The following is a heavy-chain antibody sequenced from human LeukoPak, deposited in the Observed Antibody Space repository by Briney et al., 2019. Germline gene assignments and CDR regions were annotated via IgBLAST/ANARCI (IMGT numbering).Heavy chain of an antibody. V-gene: IGHV3-23*01. CDR2: ISGSGIST. J-gene: IGHJ4*02. CDR3: ARAQYSDILTGPSDY. Sequence: GGSLRLSCAASGFSVSSYAVGWVRQAPGKGLEWVSGISGSGISTHYADSVKGRFTISRDKSKNTLYLQMNSLRVEDTAVYYCARAQYSDILTGPSDYWGQGTLVTVSS. CDR1: GFSVSSYA. D-gene: IGHD3-9*01.